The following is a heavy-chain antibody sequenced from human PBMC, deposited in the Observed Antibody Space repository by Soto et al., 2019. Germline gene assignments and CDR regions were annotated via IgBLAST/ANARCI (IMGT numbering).Heavy chain of an antibody. CDR3: ASPLTVYNYYGMDV. CDR2: IYYSGST. D-gene: IGHD4-17*01. J-gene: IGHJ6*02. CDR1: GGSISSSSYY. Sequence: SETLSLTCTVSGGSISSSSYYWGWIRQPPGKGLEWIGSIYYSGSTYYNPSLKSRVTISVDTSKNQFSLKLSSVTAADTAVYYCASPLTVYNYYGMDVWGQGTTVTVSS. V-gene: IGHV4-39*01.